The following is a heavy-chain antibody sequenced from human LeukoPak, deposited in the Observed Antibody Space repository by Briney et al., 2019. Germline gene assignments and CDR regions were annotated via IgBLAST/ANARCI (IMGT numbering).Heavy chain of an antibody. CDR1: GASISSYY. CDR2: IYTSGST. CDR3: ARYFDL. V-gene: IGHV4-4*07. J-gene: IGHJ2*01. Sequence: SETLSLTCTVSGASISSYYWHWIRQPAGEGLEWIGRIYTSGSTNYNPSLKSRLTISVDTSKKQFSLRLSSVTAADTAVYYCARYFDLWGRGTLVTVSS.